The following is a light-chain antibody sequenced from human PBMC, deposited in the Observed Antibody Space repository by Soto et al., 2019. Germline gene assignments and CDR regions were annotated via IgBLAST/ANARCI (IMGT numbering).Light chain of an antibody. CDR3: SSYTSSSTYVV. Sequence: QSALTQPASMSGSLGQSITISCTGTSSDIGGYNYVSWYQHHPGKAPKVMIYEVSNRPSGVSNRFSGSKSGNTASLTISGLQAEDEADYYCSSYTSSSTYVVFGGGTKRPS. J-gene: IGLJ2*01. V-gene: IGLV2-14*01. CDR1: SSDIGGYNY. CDR2: EVS.